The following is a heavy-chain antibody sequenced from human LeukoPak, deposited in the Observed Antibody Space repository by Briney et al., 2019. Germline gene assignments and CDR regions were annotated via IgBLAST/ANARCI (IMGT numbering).Heavy chain of an antibody. CDR2: IYHSGST. D-gene: IGHD6-13*01. V-gene: IGHV4-34*01. CDR3: ARSRHSSSWYYYYGMDV. Sequence: SETLSLTCAVYGGSFSGYYWSWIRQPPGKGLEWIGEIYHSGSTNYNPSLKSRVTISVDTSKNQFSLKLSSVTAADTAVYYCARSRHSSSWYYYYGMDVWGQGTTVTVSS. CDR1: GGSFSGYY. J-gene: IGHJ6*02.